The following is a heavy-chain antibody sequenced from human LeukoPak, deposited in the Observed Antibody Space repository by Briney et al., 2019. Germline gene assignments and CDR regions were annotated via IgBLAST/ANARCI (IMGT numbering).Heavy chain of an antibody. J-gene: IGHJ6*02. CDR1: GGSINSYY. V-gene: IGHV4-59*01. CDR3: ARHYGAHRDYYGLDV. D-gene: IGHD4-17*01. CDR2: IYYTGST. Sequence: PETLSLTCTVSGGSINSYYWSWIRQPPGKGLEWIGYIYYTGSTNYNPSLKSRVTISVDTSKNQFSLNLSSVTAADTAVYYCARHYGAHRDYYGLDVWGQGTTVTVSS.